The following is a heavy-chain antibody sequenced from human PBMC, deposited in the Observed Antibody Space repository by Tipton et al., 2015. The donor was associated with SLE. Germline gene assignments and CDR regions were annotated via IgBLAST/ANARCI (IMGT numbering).Heavy chain of an antibody. CDR2: ISAYNGNT. J-gene: IGHJ4*02. CDR1: GYSFTSYG. CDR3: ARDGLGYSSGWCDFDY. D-gene: IGHD6-19*01. V-gene: IGHV1-18*01. Sequence: QLVQSGAEVKKPGESLRISCKGSGYSFTSYGISWVRQAPGQGLEWMGWISAYNGNTNYAQKLQGRVTMTTDTSTSTAYMELRSLRSDDTAVYYCARDGLGYSSGWCDFDYWGQGTLVTASS.